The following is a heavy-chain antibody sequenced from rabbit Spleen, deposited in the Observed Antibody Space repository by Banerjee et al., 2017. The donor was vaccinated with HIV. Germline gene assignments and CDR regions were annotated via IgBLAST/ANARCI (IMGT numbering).Heavy chain of an antibody. V-gene: IGHV1S69*01. CDR1: GFSLSTYA. D-gene: IGHD1-1*01. J-gene: IGHJ4*02. CDR2: IYGNSMDT. CDR3: ARDADTTWHYFNI. Sequence: QSVEESGGRLVTPGTPLTLTCTVSGFSLSTYAMGWFRQAPGKGLEWIAYIYGNSMDTYYASWAKGRFTISKTSTTVDLKITSPTTEDTATYFCARDADTTWHYFNIWGQGTLVTVS.